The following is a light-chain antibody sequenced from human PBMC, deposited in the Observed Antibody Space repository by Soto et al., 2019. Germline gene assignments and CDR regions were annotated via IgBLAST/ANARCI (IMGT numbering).Light chain of an antibody. CDR3: VSYTDTDTLV. CDR2: EVT. Sequence: QSALTQPASVSGSRGQSIIISCVGRNTDVGQDKSVSWYQQGPRKAPKLLIFEVTNRPSGVSNRFSGSRSGNTASLTISGLQPDDEGDYFCVSYTDTDTLVFGTGTKLTVL. CDR1: NTDVGQDKS. J-gene: IGLJ1*01. V-gene: IGLV2-14*01.